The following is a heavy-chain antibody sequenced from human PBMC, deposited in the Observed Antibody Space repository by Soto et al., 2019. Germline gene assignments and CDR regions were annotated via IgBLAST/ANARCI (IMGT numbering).Heavy chain of an antibody. CDR3: ARVWPEGDSRYYYSCLDV. D-gene: IGHD2-21*02. CDR2: IGAGGDFI. V-gene: IGHV3-21*01. Sequence: EVQLVESGGDLVKPGGSLRLSCVASGFNFNNYIMNWVRQAPGKGLEWVSSIGAGGDFIYYADSVRGRFTISRDNARNSLQLQIDSLPAGDTAVYYWARVWPEGDSRYYYSCLDVWGQGTTVTVSS. J-gene: IGHJ6*02. CDR1: GFNFNNYI.